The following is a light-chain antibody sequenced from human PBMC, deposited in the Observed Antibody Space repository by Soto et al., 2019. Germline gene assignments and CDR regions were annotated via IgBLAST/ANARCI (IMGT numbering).Light chain of an antibody. V-gene: IGLV2-14*01. Sequence: QSVLTQPASVSGSPGQSITISCTGTSSDVGGYNYVSWYQQHPGKAPKLMISEVSNRPSGVSNRFSGSKSGNTASLTISGLQAEDEADYYCSSYTSSSPLEVFGTGTKLTVL. CDR3: SSYTSSSPLEV. J-gene: IGLJ1*01. CDR2: EVS. CDR1: SSDVGGYNY.